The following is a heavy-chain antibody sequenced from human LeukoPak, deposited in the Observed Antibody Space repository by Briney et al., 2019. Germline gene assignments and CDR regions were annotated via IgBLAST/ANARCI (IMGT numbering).Heavy chain of an antibody. CDR1: GFTFSSYA. CDR3: ARGSSSLNHYLDV. D-gene: IGHD1-14*01. V-gene: IGHV3-23*01. CDR2: IGGNGVST. J-gene: IGHJ6*04. Sequence: GGSLRLSCAASGFTFSSYAMTWVRQAPGKGLEWVSSIGGNGVSTYYAESVKGRFTISRDNAKNTLYLQMNSLRADDTAVFYCARGSSSLNHYLDVWGKGTTVIVSS.